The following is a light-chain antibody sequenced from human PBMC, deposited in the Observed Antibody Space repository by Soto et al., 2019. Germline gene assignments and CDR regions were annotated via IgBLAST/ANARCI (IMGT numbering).Light chain of an antibody. Sequence: ENVLTQSPATLSLYPWEVATLSCRASQSINTYLAWYQQKPGQAPRLLIYDASKRATGIPARFSGSGSGTNFTLTISSLEPEDFAVYYCQQRCSWQVTFGQGTRLEIK. CDR3: QQRCSWQVT. J-gene: IGKJ5*01. CDR2: DAS. CDR1: QSINTY. V-gene: IGKV3D-11*02.